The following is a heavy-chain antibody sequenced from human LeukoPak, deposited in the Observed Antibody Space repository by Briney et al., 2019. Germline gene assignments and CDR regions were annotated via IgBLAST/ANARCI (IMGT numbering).Heavy chain of an antibody. CDR1: GGSFSGYY. J-gene: IGHJ6*03. CDR3: ARLIRRSGYSYGYNYYYYMDV. V-gene: IGHV4-34*01. CDR2: INHSGST. D-gene: IGHD5-18*01. Sequence: SETLSLTCAVYGGSFSGYYWSWIRQPPGKGLEWIGEINHSGSTNYNPSLKSRVTISVDTSKNQFSLKLSSVTAADTAGYYCARLIRRSGYSYGYNYYYYMDVWGKGTTVTVSS.